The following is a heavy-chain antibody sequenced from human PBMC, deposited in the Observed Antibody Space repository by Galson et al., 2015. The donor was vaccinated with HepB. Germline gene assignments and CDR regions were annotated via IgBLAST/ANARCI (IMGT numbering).Heavy chain of an antibody. V-gene: IGHV3-15*07. Sequence: SLRLSCAASGFTFSNAWMNWVRQAPGKGLEWVGRIKSKTDGGTTDYAAPVKGRFTISRDDSKNTLYLQMNSLKTEDTAVYYCTTEIQPYYYYYYYMDVWGKGTTVTVSS. CDR3: TTEIQPYYYYYYYMDV. CDR1: GFTFSNAW. CDR2: IKSKTDGGTT. J-gene: IGHJ6*03. D-gene: IGHD5-18*01.